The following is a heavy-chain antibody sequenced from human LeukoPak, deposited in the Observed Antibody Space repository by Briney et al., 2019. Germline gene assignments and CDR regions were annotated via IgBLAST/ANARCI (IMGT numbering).Heavy chain of an antibody. CDR3: ARVGSDYSNLPPDY. V-gene: IGHV3-11*01. J-gene: IGHJ4*02. CDR1: GFTFSDYY. D-gene: IGHD4-11*01. CDR2: FSSSGSTI. Sequence: GGSLRLSCAASGFTFSDYYMSWIRQAPGKGLEWVSYFSSSGSTIYYADSVKGRFTISRDNAKNSLYLQMNSLRAEDTAVYYCARVGSDYSNLPPDYWGQGTLVTVSS.